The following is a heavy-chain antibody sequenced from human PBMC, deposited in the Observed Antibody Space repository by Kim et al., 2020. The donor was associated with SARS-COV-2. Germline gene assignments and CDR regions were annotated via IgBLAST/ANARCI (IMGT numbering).Heavy chain of an antibody. J-gene: IGHJ5*02. D-gene: IGHD2-15*01. CDR2: IYYSGST. Sequence: SETLSLTCTVSGGSISSSSYYWGWIRQPPGKGLEWIGSIYYSGSTYYNPSLKSRVTISVDTSKNQFSLKLSSVTAADTAVYYCATLVVVATIAYNWFDPWGQGTLVTVSS. V-gene: IGHV4-39*01. CDR1: GGSISSSSYY. CDR3: ATLVVVATIAYNWFDP.